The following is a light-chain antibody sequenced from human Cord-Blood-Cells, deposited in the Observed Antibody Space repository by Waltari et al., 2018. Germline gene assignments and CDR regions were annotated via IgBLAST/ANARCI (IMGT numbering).Light chain of an antibody. Sequence: AIRITQSPSSLSASTGDRVTHTGRASQGISSYLAWYKQKPEKAPRLLIYAASTLQRGVPSRFSGSGSGTDFTLTIRCLQSEDFATYYCQQYYSYPPWPFGQGTKVEIK. CDR2: AAS. V-gene: IGKV1-8*01. CDR3: QQYYSYPPWP. CDR1: QGISSY. J-gene: IGKJ1*01.